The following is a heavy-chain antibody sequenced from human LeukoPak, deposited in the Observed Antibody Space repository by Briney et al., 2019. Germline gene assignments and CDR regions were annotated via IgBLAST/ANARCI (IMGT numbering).Heavy chain of an antibody. J-gene: IGHJ4*02. CDR2: IYYSGST. CDR3: ARVSSSGWHGALFDY. V-gene: IGHV4-39*01. D-gene: IGHD6-19*01. CDR1: GGSISSSSYY. Sequence: SETLSLTCTVSGGSISSSSYYWGWIRQPPGKGLEWIGSIYYSGSTYYNPSLKSRVTISVDTSKNQFSLKLSSVTAADTAVYYCARVSSSGWHGALFDYWGQGTLVTVSS.